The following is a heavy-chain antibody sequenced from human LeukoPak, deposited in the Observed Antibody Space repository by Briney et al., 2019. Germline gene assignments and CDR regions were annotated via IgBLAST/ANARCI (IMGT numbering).Heavy chain of an antibody. CDR2: IYSGGST. D-gene: IGHD3-22*01. CDR3: ARGVYDSSGYYRYYFDY. J-gene: IGHJ4*02. Sequence: PGGSLRLSCAASGFSVSSKYMSWVRQAPGKGLEWVSVIYSGGSTYYADSVKGRFTISRDNSKNTLSLQMNSLRAGDTAFYYCARGVYDSSGYYRYYFDYWGQGTLVTVSS. V-gene: IGHV3-53*01. CDR1: GFSVSSKY.